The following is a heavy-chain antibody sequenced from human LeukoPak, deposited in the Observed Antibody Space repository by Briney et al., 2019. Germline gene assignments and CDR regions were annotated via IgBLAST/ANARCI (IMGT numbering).Heavy chain of an antibody. D-gene: IGHD6-6*01. CDR1: GGSIRTYY. CDR3: AREGSMTARPFVSIDY. CDR2: IHTSAST. J-gene: IGHJ4*02. Sequence: SETLSLTCTVSGGSIRTYYWSWIRQPAGKGLEWIGRIHTSASTDYNPSLESRVSMSVDTSKNHFSLKLRSVTAADTAVYYCAREGSMTARPFVSIDYWGQGTLVTVSS. V-gene: IGHV4-4*07.